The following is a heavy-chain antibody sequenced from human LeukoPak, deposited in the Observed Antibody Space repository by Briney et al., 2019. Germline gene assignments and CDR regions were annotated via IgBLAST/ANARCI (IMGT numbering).Heavy chain of an antibody. CDR3: ARGGGYASPIGY. Sequence: PSGTLSLTCTLSGGSISTYYWSWIRQPPGEGLEWIGYIYHSGSTNYNPSLKSRVTISVDTSKNQFSLKLSSVTAADTAVYYCARGGGYASPIGYWGQGALVTASS. CDR2: IYHSGST. D-gene: IGHD5-12*01. V-gene: IGHV4-59*01. CDR1: GGSISTYY. J-gene: IGHJ4*02.